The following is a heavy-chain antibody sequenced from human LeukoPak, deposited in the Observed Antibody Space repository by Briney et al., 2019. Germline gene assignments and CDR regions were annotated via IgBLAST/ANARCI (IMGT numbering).Heavy chain of an antibody. D-gene: IGHD3-16*01. CDR1: GFTFSSYG. V-gene: IGHV3-33*01. CDR3: ARDRGLVRGSTTSPYYFDY. Sequence: GSLRLSCAASGFTFSSYGMHWVRQAPGKGLEWVAVIWYDGSNKYYADSVKGRFTISRDNSKNTLYLQMNSLRAEDTAVYYCARDRGLVRGSTTSPYYFDYWGQGTLVTVSS. CDR2: IWYDGSNK. J-gene: IGHJ4*02.